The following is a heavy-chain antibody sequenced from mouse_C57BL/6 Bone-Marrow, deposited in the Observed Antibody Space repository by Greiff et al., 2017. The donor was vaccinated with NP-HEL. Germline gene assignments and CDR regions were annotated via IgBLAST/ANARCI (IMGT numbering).Heavy chain of an antibody. CDR2: IDPENGDT. Sequence: EVQLQQSGAELVRPGASVKLSCTASGFNIKDDYMHWVKQRPEQGLEWIGWIDPENGDTEYASKFQGKATITADTSSNTAYLQLSSLTSEDTAVYYCTCYYGSSYVAWFAYWGQGTLVTVSA. CDR1: GFNIKDDY. CDR3: TCYYGSSYVAWFAY. V-gene: IGHV14-4*01. D-gene: IGHD1-1*01. J-gene: IGHJ3*01.